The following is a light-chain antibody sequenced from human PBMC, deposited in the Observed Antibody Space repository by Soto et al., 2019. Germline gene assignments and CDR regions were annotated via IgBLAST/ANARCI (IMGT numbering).Light chain of an antibody. V-gene: IGKV3-15*01. Sequence: EILMPQSPATLSVSPGERATLSCRASQSVSNKVAWYQQKPGQGPRLVMYDTSTRATGIPARFSGSGSGTEFTLTISSLQSEDFAVYYCQQYNVWPPITFGQGTRLEI. CDR2: DTS. J-gene: IGKJ5*01. CDR3: QQYNVWPPIT. CDR1: QSVSNK.